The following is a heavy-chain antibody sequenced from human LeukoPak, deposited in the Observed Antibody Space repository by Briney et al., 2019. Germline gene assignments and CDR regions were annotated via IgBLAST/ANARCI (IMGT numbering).Heavy chain of an antibody. CDR2: ISSSGSTI. J-gene: IGHJ4*02. D-gene: IGHD1-26*01. V-gene: IGHV3-48*03. CDR3: AREGEVVGLFDY. CDR1: GFTFSSYE. Sequence: GRSLRLSCAASGFTFSSYEMNWVRQAPGKGLEWVSYISSSGSTIYYADSVKGRFTISRDNAKNSLYLQMNSLRAEDTAVYYCAREGEVVGLFDYWGQGTLVTVSS.